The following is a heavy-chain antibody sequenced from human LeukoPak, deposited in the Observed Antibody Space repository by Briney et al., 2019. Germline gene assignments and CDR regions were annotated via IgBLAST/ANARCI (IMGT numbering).Heavy chain of an antibody. Sequence: PGGSLRLSCAASGFTFSSYTTNWARQAPGKGLEWVSSISSSSTYIYYADSVEGRFTISRDNAENSLFLEMNSLRAEDTAVYYCARDLGTTMITSLGYWGQGTLVTVSS. CDR1: GFTFSSYT. J-gene: IGHJ4*02. D-gene: IGHD3-22*01. CDR2: ISSSSTYI. CDR3: ARDLGTTMITSLGY. V-gene: IGHV3-21*01.